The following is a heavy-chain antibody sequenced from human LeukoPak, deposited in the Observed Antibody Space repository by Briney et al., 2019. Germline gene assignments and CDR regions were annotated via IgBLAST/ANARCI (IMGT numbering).Heavy chain of an antibody. CDR3: PRGSEWDLLGSCDY. CDR2: ISGSGTTK. J-gene: IGHJ4*02. CDR1: GFNFRAYW. V-gene: IGHV3-48*04. D-gene: IGHD1-26*01. Sequence: GGSLRLSCTTSGFNFRAYWMAWVRQAPGKGLEWVSYISGSGTTKYYADSVKGRFTISRDNAKNSLYLQMNSLRPEDTAVYYCPRGSEWDLLGSCDYWGQGTLVTVSS.